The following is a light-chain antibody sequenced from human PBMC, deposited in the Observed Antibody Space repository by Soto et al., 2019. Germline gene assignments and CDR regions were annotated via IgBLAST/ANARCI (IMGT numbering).Light chain of an antibody. V-gene: IGKV2-40*01. CDR2: TLS. CDR1: QSLLDSDDGKTY. J-gene: IGKJ1*01. Sequence: DIVMTQTPLSLPVAPGEPASISCRSSQSLLDSDDGKTYLDWYLQKPGQSPQLLIYTLSYRASGDPDRFSGSGSRTDFTLKISRVEAEDVGVYYCMQRIEFPWTFGQGTRVELK. CDR3: MQRIEFPWT.